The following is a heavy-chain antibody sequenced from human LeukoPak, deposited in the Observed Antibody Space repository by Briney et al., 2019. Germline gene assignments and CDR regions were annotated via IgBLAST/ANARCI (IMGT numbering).Heavy chain of an antibody. CDR2: MNPNRGNT. D-gene: IGHD2-15*01. CDR3: ARGAPGSYCSGGSCPYFDY. J-gene: IGHJ4*02. CDR1: GGTFSSYA. Sequence: ASVKASCKASGGTFSSYAISWVRQATGQGLEWMGWMNPNRGNTGYAQKFQGRVTMTRNTSISTAYMELSSLRSEDTAVHYCARGAPGSYCSGGSCPYFDYWGQGTLISVSS. V-gene: IGHV1-8*02.